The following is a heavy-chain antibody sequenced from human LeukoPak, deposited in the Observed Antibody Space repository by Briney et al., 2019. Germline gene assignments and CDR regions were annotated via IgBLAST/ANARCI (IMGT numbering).Heavy chain of an antibody. CDR3: AKRVGANHDAFDM. V-gene: IGHV3-23*01. Sequence: PGGSLRLSCAASGFTFSSCAMSWVRQAPGKGLEWGSAISGTGGHTYYADSVKGRVTISRDNSKNTQYLQMTRLRADPTAVYYCAKRVGANHDAFDMWGQGTMVTVSS. CDR2: ISGTGGHT. J-gene: IGHJ3*02. D-gene: IGHD1-26*01. CDR1: GFTFSSCA.